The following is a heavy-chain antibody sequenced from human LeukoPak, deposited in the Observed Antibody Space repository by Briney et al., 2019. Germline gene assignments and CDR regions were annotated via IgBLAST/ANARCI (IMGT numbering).Heavy chain of an antibody. CDR2: ISDTGST. V-gene: IGHV4-59*01. CDR1: GGSISSDF. Sequence: SETLSFTCTASGGSISSDFCILFRQPPRQHLSRIGYISDTGSTNYNPSLKSRVSISVDASKNQLSLRLSSVTAADTAVYYCARSYGSGSFYYFDYWGQGTLVTVSS. D-gene: IGHD3-10*01. J-gene: IGHJ4*02. CDR3: ARSYGSGSFYYFDY.